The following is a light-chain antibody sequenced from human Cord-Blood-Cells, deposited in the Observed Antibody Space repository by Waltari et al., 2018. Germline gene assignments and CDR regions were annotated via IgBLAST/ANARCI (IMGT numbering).Light chain of an antibody. Sequence: SVSGSPGQSITISCTGTSSDVGGYNYVSWYQQHPGKAPKLMIYDVSNRPSGVSNRFSGSKSGNTASLTISGLQAEDEADYYCSSYTSSSTLGVFGTGTKVTVL. V-gene: IGLV2-14*04. CDR1: SSDVGGYNY. CDR3: SSYTSSSTLGV. J-gene: IGLJ1*01. CDR2: DVS.